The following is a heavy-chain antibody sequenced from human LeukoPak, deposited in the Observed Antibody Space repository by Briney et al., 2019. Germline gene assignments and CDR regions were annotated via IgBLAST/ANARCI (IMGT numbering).Heavy chain of an antibody. CDR1: GGSISSSNW. V-gene: IGHV4-4*02. Sequence: SGTLSLTCAVSGGSISSSNWWSWVRQPPGKGLEWIGEIYHSGSTNYNPSLKSRVTISVDKSKNQFSLKLSSMTAADTAVYYCARVEFGSSLEWYYGMDVWGQGTTVTVSS. D-gene: IGHD6-6*01. CDR3: ARVEFGSSLEWYYGMDV. CDR2: IYHSGST. J-gene: IGHJ6*02.